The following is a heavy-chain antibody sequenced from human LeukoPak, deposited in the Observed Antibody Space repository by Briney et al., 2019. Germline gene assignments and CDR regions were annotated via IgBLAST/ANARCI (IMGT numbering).Heavy chain of an antibody. CDR1: GGSISSYY. D-gene: IGHD2-15*01. CDR3: ARFPGSAEYRHYYMDV. V-gene: IGHV4-59*01. J-gene: IGHJ6*03. Sequence: PSETLSLTCTVSGGSISSYYWSWIRQPPGKGLEWIGYIYYSGSTNYNPSLESRVTISVDTSKNQFSLKLSSVTGADTAVYYCARFPGSAEYRHYYMDVWGKGTTVTVSS. CDR2: IYYSGST.